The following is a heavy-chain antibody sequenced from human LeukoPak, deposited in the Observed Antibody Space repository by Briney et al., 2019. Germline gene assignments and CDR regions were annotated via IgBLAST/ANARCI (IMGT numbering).Heavy chain of an antibody. CDR3: AKDTGPLHRSSGWYVAFDY. D-gene: IGHD6-19*01. CDR1: GFTSSSYA. J-gene: IGHJ4*02. Sequence: HAGGSLRLSCAASGFTSSSYALNWVRQAPGKGLEWVATVSGSGDRMYHADSVKGRFTISRDNSKNTIYLQMNSLRAEDTAVYYCAKDTGPLHRSSGWYVAFDYWGQGTLVTVSS. CDR2: VSGSGDRM. V-gene: IGHV3-23*01.